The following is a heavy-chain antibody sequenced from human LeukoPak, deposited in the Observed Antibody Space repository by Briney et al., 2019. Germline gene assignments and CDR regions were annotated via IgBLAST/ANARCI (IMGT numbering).Heavy chain of an antibody. Sequence: SETLSLTCTVSGGSISTYYWSWIRQSPGKGLEWIGYINYSGSTTYNPSLQSRVTISVDTSKNQFSLKLSSVTAAETAVYHCAREGRYRYGYNEYHSYMDIWGKGTTVTVSS. V-gene: IGHV4-59*01. CDR2: INYSGST. CDR1: GGSISTYY. CDR3: AREGRYRYGYNEYHSYMDI. D-gene: IGHD5-18*01. J-gene: IGHJ6*03.